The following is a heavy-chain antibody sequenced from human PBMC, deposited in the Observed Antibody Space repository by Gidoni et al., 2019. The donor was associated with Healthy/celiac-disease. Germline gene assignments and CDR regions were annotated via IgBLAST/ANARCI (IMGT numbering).Heavy chain of an antibody. CDR3: AKDLEGMGAVAGTEFDY. J-gene: IGHJ4*02. V-gene: IGHV3-23*01. CDR2: ISGSGGST. Sequence: EVQLLESGGGLVQPGGSLRLSCAASGFTFSSSAMSWVRQAPGKGLEWVSAISGSGGSTYYADSVKGRFTISRDNSKNTLYLQMNSLRAEDTAVYYCAKDLEGMGAVAGTEFDYWGQGTLVTVSS. D-gene: IGHD6-19*01. CDR1: GFTFSSSA.